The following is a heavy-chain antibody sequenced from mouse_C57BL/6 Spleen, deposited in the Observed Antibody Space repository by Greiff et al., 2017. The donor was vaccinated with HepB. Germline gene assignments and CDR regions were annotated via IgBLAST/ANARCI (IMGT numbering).Heavy chain of an antibody. J-gene: IGHJ2*01. CDR2: ISGGGGNT. Sequence: EVKVVESGGGLVKPGGSLKLSCAASGFTFSSYTMSWVRQTPEKRLEWVATISGGGGNTYYPDSVKGRFTISRDNAKNTLYLQMSSLRSEDTALYYCARLYYDYDGPYYFDYWGQGTTLTVSS. CDR3: ARLYYDYDGPYYFDY. CDR1: GFTFSSYT. D-gene: IGHD2-4*01. V-gene: IGHV5-9*01.